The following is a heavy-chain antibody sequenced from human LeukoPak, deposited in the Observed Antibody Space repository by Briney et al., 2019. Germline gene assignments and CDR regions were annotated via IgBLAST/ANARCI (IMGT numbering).Heavy chain of an antibody. Sequence: GGSLRLSCAASGFTFSSYAMSWVRQAPGKGLEWVSAIGGSGGSKYYTDSVKGGFTISRDNSKNTLYLQMNSLRADVTAVYYCAKVTSCYDTLDYWGQGTLVTVSS. CDR2: IGGSGGSK. CDR1: GFTFSSYA. V-gene: IGHV3-23*01. CDR3: AKVTSCYDTLDY. J-gene: IGHJ4*02. D-gene: IGHD5-12*01.